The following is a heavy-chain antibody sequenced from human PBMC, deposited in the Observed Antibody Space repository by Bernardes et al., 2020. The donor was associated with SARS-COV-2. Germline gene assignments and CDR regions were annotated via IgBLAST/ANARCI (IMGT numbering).Heavy chain of an antibody. V-gene: IGHV2-5*01. CDR2: VYWTDDK. J-gene: IGHJ4*02. Sequence: SGPTLVKPTQTLTLTCTFSGFSLTTSGEAVGWIRQPPGKALEWLAIVYWTDDKRYSSSLKSRLTITKDTAKKQVVLTMTNVDPVDTATYYCGRSDPNSGKDYGLFYFDYWGQGTPVTVSS. D-gene: IGHD5-12*01. CDR3: GRSDPNSGKDYGLFYFDY. CDR1: GFSLTTSGEA.